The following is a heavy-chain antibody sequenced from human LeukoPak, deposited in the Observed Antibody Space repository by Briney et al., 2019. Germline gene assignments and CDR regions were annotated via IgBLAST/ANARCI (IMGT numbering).Heavy chain of an antibody. D-gene: IGHD3-10*01. V-gene: IGHV7-4-1*02. CDR3: ARVRRFGELAARAFDI. CDR1: GYTFTSYA. Sequence: ASVKVSCKASGYTFTSYAMNWVRQAPGQGLEWMGWINTNTGNPTYAQGFTGRFVFSLGTSVSTAYLQISSLKAEDTAVYYCARVRRFGELAARAFDIWGQGTMVTVSS. CDR2: INTNTGNP. J-gene: IGHJ3*02.